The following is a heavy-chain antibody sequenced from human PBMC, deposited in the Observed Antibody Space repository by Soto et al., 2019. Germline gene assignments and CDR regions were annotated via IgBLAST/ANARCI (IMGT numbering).Heavy chain of an antibody. CDR1: GGSISSSSYY. J-gene: IGHJ6*02. CDR2: IYYSGST. Sequence: SETLSLTCTVSGGSISSSSYYWGWIRQPPGKGLEWIGSIYYSGSTYYNPSLKSRVTISVDTSKNQFSLKLSSVTAADTAVYYSEGTKWNYYCYGMDVWGQGTTVTVSS. CDR3: EGTKWNYYCYGMDV. V-gene: IGHV4-39*01. D-gene: IGHD2-8*01.